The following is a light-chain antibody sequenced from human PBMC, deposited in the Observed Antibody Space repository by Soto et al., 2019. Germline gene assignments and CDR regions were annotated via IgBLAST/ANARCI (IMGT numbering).Light chain of an antibody. CDR3: QHYNSYSEA. V-gene: IGKV1-5*03. J-gene: IGKJ1*01. CDR1: QTISSW. CDR2: KAS. Sequence: DIQITQAPSTLSESVGDRVTMPCRASQTISSWLAWYQQKPGKAPKLLIYKASTLKSGVPSRFSGSGSGTEFTLTISSLQPDDFATYYCQHYNSYSEAFGQGTKVDIK.